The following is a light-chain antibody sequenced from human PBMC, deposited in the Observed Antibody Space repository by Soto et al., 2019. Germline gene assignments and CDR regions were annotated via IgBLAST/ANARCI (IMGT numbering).Light chain of an antibody. CDR1: GSDVGGYDY. CDR2: DVS. V-gene: IGLV2-14*03. Sequence: QSALTQPASVSGSPGQSIAISCTGTGSDVGGYDYVSWYQQHPDKAPKVIIYDVSSRPSGVSDRFSGSKSGNTASLTISGLQAEDEADYYCSSYTTSDIEVFGGGTKVTVL. CDR3: SSYTTSDIEV. J-gene: IGLJ2*01.